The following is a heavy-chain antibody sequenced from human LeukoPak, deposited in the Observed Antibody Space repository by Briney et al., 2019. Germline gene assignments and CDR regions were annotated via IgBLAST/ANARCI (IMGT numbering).Heavy chain of an antibody. Sequence: GGSLRLSCETSGFTFISYGMHWVRQTPGKGLEWVAVISKDGGNKFYADSLKGRFTISRDNSKNTLYLQMNSLRAEDTAVYYCAIRNYYGSGSWGQGTLVTVSS. D-gene: IGHD3-10*01. CDR1: GFTFISYG. J-gene: IGHJ4*02. V-gene: IGHV3-30*12. CDR3: AIRNYYGSGS. CDR2: ISKDGGNK.